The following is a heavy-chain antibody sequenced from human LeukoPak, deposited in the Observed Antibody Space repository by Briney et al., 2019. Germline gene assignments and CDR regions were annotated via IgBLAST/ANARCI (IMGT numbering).Heavy chain of an antibody. CDR1: GGSFSGYY. CDR2: IYSSGST. CDR3: TRDAGAGDWYFDL. Sequence: SETLSLTCAVYGGSFSGYYWSWIRQLPGKGLEWIGFIYSSGSTYYNPSLKSRITISIDTSKNHFSLKLSSVTAADTAVYYCTRDAGAGDWYFDLWGRGTLVTVSS. V-gene: IGHV4-31*11. J-gene: IGHJ2*01. D-gene: IGHD7-27*01.